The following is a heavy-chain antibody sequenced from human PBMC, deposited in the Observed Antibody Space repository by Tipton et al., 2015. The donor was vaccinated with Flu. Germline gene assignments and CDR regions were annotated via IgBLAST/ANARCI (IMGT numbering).Heavy chain of an antibody. D-gene: IGHD1-26*01. CDR3: ANIGGGSYYGGDF. CDR1: GFTFSNYA. J-gene: IGHJ4*02. V-gene: IGHV3-23*01. Sequence: GSLRLSCAASGFTFSNYAMAWVRQAPGKGLECVSSVSNSGGYTYYADSVKGRFTISRDNSKNTLYLQMNSLRAEDTAVYYCANIGGGSYYGGDFWGRGTLVTVSS. CDR2: VSNSGGYT.